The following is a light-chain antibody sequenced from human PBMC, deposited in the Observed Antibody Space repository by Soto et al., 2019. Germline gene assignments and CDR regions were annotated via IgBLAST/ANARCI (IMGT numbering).Light chain of an antibody. CDR1: QSVNSR. CDR3: QQYFTSPIT. J-gene: IGKJ5*01. V-gene: IGKV3-20*01. CDR2: GAS. Sequence: EIVLTQSAGAVALSPGERATLSCRASQSVNSRLAWYQHKPGQAPRLLISGASNRASGIPVRFSAWGSGTDFTLTISRVDPADFAFYYCQQYFTSPITFGQGTRLEIK.